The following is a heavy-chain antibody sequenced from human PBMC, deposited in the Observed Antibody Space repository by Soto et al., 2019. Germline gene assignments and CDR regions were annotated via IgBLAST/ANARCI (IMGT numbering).Heavy chain of an antibody. V-gene: IGHV1-8*01. J-gene: IGHJ5*02. D-gene: IGHD6-13*01. CDR3: ARGGPAAGFDL. CDR2: MKPRTGDS. Sequence: QVQLVQSGAEVKKPGASVKVSCKASGYTFITNDINWVRQASGQGLEWMGWMKPRTGDSGSDRDFQGRITMTRATATSTAYMELSSLKFEDTAVYYCARGGPAAGFDLWGQGSMVTVSS. CDR1: GYTFITND.